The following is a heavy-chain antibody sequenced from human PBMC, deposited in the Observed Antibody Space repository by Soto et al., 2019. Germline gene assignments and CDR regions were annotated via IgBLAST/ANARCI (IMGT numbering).Heavy chain of an antibody. V-gene: IGHV3-7*01. CDR2: IKQDGSEK. CDR1: GFTFSSYW. Sequence: PEGSLRLSCAASGFTFSSYWMSWVRQAPGKGLEWVANIKQDGSEKYYVDSVKGRFTISRDNAKNSLYLQMNSLRAEDTAVYYCARETSTVTEHWFDPWGQGTLVTVSS. D-gene: IGHD4-4*01. CDR3: ARETSTVTEHWFDP. J-gene: IGHJ5*02.